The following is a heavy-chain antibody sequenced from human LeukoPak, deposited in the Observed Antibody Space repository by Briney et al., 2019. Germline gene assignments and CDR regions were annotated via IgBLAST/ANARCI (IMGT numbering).Heavy chain of an antibody. Sequence: ASVKVSCKASGYTFTSYWIGWVRQMPGKGLEWMGIIYPGDSDTRYSPSFQGQVTISADKSISTAYLQWSSLKASDTAMYYCARQERVRSGFDYWGQGTLVTVSS. J-gene: IGHJ4*02. CDR2: IYPGDSDT. D-gene: IGHD2-15*01. V-gene: IGHV5-51*01. CDR3: ARQERVRSGFDY. CDR1: GYTFTSYW.